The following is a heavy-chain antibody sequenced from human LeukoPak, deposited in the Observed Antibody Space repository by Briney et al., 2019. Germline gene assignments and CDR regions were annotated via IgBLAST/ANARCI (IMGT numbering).Heavy chain of an antibody. CDR3: ARRGGYNQGGYFDY. Sequence: SETLSLTCTVSGGSISSSSYYWGWIRQPPGKGLEWIGSIYYSGSTYYNPSLKSRVIISVDTSKNQFSLKLSSVTAADTAVYYCARRGGYNQGGYFDYWGQGTLVTVSS. V-gene: IGHV4-39*01. CDR1: GGSISSSSYY. D-gene: IGHD5-24*01. J-gene: IGHJ4*02. CDR2: IYYSGST.